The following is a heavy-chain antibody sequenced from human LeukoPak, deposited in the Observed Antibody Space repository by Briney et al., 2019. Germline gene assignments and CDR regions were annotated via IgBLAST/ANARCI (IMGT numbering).Heavy chain of an antibody. CDR1: GASVSSASY. CDR3: ARSRAFNSGAFDP. CDR2: IYNGVNT. D-gene: IGHD1-26*01. Sequence: SETLSLTCTVSGASVSSASYWTWIRQPPGTGVEWIAHIYNGVNTNYNPSLKSRVTISVDTSKNQFSLRLNSVTAADTAVYYCARSRAFNSGAFDPWGQGSLVTVSS. V-gene: IGHV4-61*01. J-gene: IGHJ5*02.